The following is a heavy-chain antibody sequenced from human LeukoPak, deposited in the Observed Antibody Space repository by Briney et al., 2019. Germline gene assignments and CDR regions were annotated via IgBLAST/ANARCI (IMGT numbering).Heavy chain of an antibody. CDR3: ARNIISSTWKVPAY. V-gene: IGHV4-34*01. CDR2: INHSGST. Sequence: SETLSLTCAVYGGSFSGYYWSWIRQPPGKGLEWIGEINHSGSTNYNPSLKSRVTISVDTSKSQFSLKLRSVTAADTAVYYCARNIISSTWKVPAYWGQGTLVTVSS. J-gene: IGHJ4*02. CDR1: GGSFSGYY. D-gene: IGHD6-13*01.